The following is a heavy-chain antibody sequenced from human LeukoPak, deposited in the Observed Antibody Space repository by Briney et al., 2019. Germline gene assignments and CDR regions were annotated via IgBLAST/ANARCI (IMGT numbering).Heavy chain of an antibody. Sequence: PSETLSLTCTVSGGSISSSSYYWGWIRQPPGKGLEWFGSIYYSASTYYNPSLKSRVTMSVDTSKNPFSLQLSRVTAADTAVYYCASLRYVAQPHFDYWGQGTLVTVSS. J-gene: IGHJ4*02. CDR3: ASLRYVAQPHFDY. D-gene: IGHD5-12*01. CDR1: GGSISSSSYY. CDR2: IYYSAST. V-gene: IGHV4-39*01.